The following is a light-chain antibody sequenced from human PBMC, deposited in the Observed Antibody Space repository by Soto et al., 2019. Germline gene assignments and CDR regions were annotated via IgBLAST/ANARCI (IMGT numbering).Light chain of an antibody. CDR2: GAS. Sequence: EIVMTQSPATLSVSPGERASLSCRASQSVSSNLAWYQQRPGQAPRLLIYGASNRATGIPARFSGSGSGTEFTLSISSLQSEDFAIYYCQQLNSYPQTFGQGTKVEIK. CDR3: QQLNSYPQT. CDR1: QSVSSN. V-gene: IGKV3-15*01. J-gene: IGKJ1*01.